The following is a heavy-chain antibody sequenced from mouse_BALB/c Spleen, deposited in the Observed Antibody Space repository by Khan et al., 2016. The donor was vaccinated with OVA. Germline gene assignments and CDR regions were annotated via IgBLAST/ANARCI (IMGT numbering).Heavy chain of an antibody. J-gene: IGHJ4*01. V-gene: IGHV9-3-1*01. CDR1: GHTFTNFG. CDR2: INTYTGEP. Sequence: QVQLKESGPELKKPGETVKISCKASGHTFTNFGMNWVKQAPGKGLKWMGWINTYTGEPTYADDFNGRFAFSLVASASTVYLQINNLTNEDTDTYCCARPPYYSYAMDNWGQGTSVTVSS. CDR3: ARPPYYSYAMDN. D-gene: IGHD2-10*01.